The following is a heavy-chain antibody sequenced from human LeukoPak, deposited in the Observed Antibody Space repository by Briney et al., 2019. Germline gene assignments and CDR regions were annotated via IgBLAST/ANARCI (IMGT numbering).Heavy chain of an antibody. CDR3: AREVVAPGGYYFDY. CDR1: GGSISSSSYY. V-gene: IGHV4-39*07. Sequence: PSETLSLTCTVSGGSISSSSYYWGWIRQPPGKGLEWIATIYYSGSTYYNPSLKSRVTISVDTSKNQFSLKLSSVTAADTAVYYCAREVVAPGGYYFDYWGQGTLVTVSS. D-gene: IGHD2-15*01. J-gene: IGHJ4*02. CDR2: IYYSGST.